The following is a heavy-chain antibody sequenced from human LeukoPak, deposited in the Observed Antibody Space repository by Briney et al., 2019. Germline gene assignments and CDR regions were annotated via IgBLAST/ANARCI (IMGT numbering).Heavy chain of an antibody. CDR2: ISLYNGNT. J-gene: IGHJ5*02. Sequence: GASLKVSCKASGYTFTNFGVSWVRQAPGQGLEWMGWISLYNGNTDYPQKVQGRVTMTTDTSTSTAYMELRSLTSDDTAVYYCARGGVGHCSGGSCPTSWFDPWGQGTLVTVSS. CDR1: GYTFTNFG. D-gene: IGHD2-15*01. CDR3: ARGGVGHCSGGSCPTSWFDP. V-gene: IGHV1-18*01.